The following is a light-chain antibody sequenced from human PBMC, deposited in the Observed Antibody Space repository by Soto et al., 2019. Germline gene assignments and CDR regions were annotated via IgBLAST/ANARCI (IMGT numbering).Light chain of an antibody. Sequence: QSALTQPPSVSGSPGQSVTISCTGTSSDVGSYSRVSWYQQPPGTAPKLMIYEXXXRPSGVPDRFSGSKSGNTASLTISGXXXXXXXDYYCSSHTTSSVVFGGGTKLTVL. CDR3: SSHTTSSVV. V-gene: IGLV2-18*02. J-gene: IGLJ2*01. CDR2: EXX. CDR1: SSDVGSYSR.